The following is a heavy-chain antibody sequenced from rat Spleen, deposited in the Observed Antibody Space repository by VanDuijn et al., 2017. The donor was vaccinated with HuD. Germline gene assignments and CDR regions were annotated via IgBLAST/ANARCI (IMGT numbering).Heavy chain of an antibody. J-gene: IGHJ2*01. CDR2: ISYDGSST. D-gene: IGHD3-1*01. Sequence: EVQLVESGGGLVQPGRSLKLSCAASGFTFSNYGMAWVRQAPTKGLEWVATISYDGSSTYYRDSVKGRFTISRDNVKNTLYVQMDSLRSEDTATYYCVRSRTLRGYYFDHWGQGVMVTVSS. CDR1: GFTFSNYG. V-gene: IGHV5-29*01. CDR3: VRSRTLRGYYFDH.